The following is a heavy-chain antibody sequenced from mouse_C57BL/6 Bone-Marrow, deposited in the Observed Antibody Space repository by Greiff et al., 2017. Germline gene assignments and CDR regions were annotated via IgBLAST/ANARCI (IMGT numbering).Heavy chain of an antibody. CDR2: IDPSDSYT. V-gene: IGHV1-50*01. CDR1: GYTFTSYW. J-gene: IGHJ2*01. D-gene: IGHD1-1*01. CDR3: AFFYYGGL. Sequence: QVQLQQSGAELVKPGASVKLSCKASGYTFTSYWMQWVKQRPGQGLEWIGEIDPSDSYTNYNQKFKGKATLTVDTSSSTAYMQLSSLTSEDSAVYYCAFFYYGGLWGQGTTLTVSS.